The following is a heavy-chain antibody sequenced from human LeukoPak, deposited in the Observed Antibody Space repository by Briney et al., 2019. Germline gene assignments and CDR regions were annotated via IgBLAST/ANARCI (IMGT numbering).Heavy chain of an antibody. V-gene: IGHV1-18*01. D-gene: IGHD3-10*01. CDR3: ARDRWTLYYYESGSHGADGFDI. J-gene: IGHJ3*02. Sequence: ASVKVSCKASGYTFTNYGISWVRQAPGHGLEWKGWISVYNANTKYAQKIQDRVTMTTDTSTSTAYMELRSLRSDDTAVYYCARDRWTLYYYESGSHGADGFDIWGQGTMVTVSS. CDR2: ISVYNANT. CDR1: GYTFTNYG.